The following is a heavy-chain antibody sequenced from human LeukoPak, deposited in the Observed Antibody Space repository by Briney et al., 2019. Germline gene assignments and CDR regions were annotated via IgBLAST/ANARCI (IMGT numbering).Heavy chain of an antibody. CDR2: IWYDGSNK. D-gene: IGHD4-17*01. Sequence: GGSLRLSCAASGFTFSSYWMSWVRQAPGKGLEWVAVIWYDGSNKYYADSVKGRFTISRDNSKNTLYLQMNSLRAEDTAVYYCARNGDYVVSMDVWGQGTTVTVSS. CDR3: ARNGDYVVSMDV. J-gene: IGHJ6*02. V-gene: IGHV3-33*08. CDR1: GFTFSSYW.